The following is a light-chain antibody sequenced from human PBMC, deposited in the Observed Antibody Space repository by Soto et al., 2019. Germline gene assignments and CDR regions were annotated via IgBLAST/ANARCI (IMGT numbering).Light chain of an antibody. CDR3: ASDTRTTTLV. CDR2: DVN. Sequence: QSALTQPASVSGSPGQSITISCTGTISDIGGYNFISWYQHHPGKAPKLVIYDVNNRPSGISYRFSGSKSGNTASLTISGRQAEDEADYYCASDTRTTTLVFGGGTKLTVL. V-gene: IGLV2-14*01. CDR1: ISDIGGYNF. J-gene: IGLJ2*01.